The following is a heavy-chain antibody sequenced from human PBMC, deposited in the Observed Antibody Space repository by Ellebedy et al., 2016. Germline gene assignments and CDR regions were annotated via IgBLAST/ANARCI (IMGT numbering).Heavy chain of an antibody. D-gene: IGHD3-3*01. CDR1: GFTFDDYA. CDR2: ITWNSDRV. V-gene: IGHV3-9*01. CDR3: AKDLERGLEWSQSAFDY. J-gene: IGHJ4*02. Sequence: GGSLRLXCAASGFTFDDYAMHWVRRVPGKGLEWVSGITWNSDRVAYADSVKGRFTISRDNAKKSLYLQMNSLRPADTALYYCAKDLERGLEWSQSAFDYWGQGTLVTVSS.